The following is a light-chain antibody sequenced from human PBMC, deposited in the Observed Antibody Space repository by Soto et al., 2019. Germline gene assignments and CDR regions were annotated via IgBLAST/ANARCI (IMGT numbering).Light chain of an antibody. Sequence: EIVMTQSPATLSVSPGERATLSCRASQSVSSNLAWYQQKPDQAPRLLIYGASTRATGIPARFSGSGSGTEFTLTISSLQSEDLAVYYCQQYNNWPQTFGQGTKVEIK. CDR2: GAS. V-gene: IGKV3-15*01. CDR1: QSVSSN. CDR3: QQYNNWPQT. J-gene: IGKJ1*01.